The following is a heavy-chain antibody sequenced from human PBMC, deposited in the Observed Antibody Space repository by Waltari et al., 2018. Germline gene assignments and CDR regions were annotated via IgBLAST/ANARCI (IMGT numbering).Heavy chain of an antibody. CDR1: GGSIRSGDYY. CDR3: ARSAPTDAGGYYYMDV. D-gene: IGHD3-16*01. V-gene: IGHV4-30-4*08. CDR2: IYYSGST. J-gene: IGHJ6*03. Sequence: QVQLQESGPGLVKPSQTLSLTCTVSGGSIRSGDYYWSWIRQPPGKGLEWIGYIYYSGSTYYNPSLKSRVTISVDTSKNQFSLKLSSVTAADTAVYYCARSAPTDAGGYYYMDVWGKGTTVTVSS.